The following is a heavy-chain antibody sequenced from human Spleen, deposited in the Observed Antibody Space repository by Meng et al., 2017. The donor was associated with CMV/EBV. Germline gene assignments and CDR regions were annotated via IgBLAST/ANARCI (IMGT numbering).Heavy chain of an antibody. Sequence: ASVKVSCKASGYSFTSFGISWVRQAPGQGLEWMGWISAYDGDTNYAQTLQGRVTMTTDTSTSTAYMELRSLRSDDTAVYYCANLGQPQDNNWFDPWGQGTLVTVSS. D-gene: IGHD2-15*01. CDR1: GYSFTSFG. CDR3: ANLGQPQDNNWFDP. J-gene: IGHJ5*02. CDR2: ISAYDGDT. V-gene: IGHV1-18*01.